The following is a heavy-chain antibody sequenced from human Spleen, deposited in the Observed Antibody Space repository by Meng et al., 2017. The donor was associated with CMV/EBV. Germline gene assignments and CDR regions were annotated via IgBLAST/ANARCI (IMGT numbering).Heavy chain of an antibody. Sequence: GESLKISCAASGFTFDDYGMSWVRQAPGKGLEWVSGIKWNGGSTGYADSVKGRFTISRDNAKNSLYLQMNSLRAEDTALYYCARIHGDYYDSGGQIDFWGQGTLVTVSS. V-gene: IGHV3-20*04. CDR2: IKWNGGST. D-gene: IGHD3-10*01. CDR3: ARIHGDYYDSGGQIDF. J-gene: IGHJ4*02. CDR1: GFTFDDYG.